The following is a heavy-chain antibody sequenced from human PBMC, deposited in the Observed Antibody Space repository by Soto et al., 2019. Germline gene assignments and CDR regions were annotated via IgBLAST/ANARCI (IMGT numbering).Heavy chain of an antibody. D-gene: IGHD4-17*01. Sequence: SETLSLTCTVSGGSISSYSWSWIRQPPGKGLEWIGYIYYSGSTNYNPSLKSRVTISVDTSKNQFSLKLSSVTAADTAVYYCATYGDYPEYYFDYWGQGTLVTVSS. CDR1: GGSISSYS. CDR3: ATYGDYPEYYFDY. V-gene: IGHV4-59*01. CDR2: IYYSGST. J-gene: IGHJ4*02.